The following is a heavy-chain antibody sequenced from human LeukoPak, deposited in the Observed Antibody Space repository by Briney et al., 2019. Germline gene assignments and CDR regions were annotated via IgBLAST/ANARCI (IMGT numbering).Heavy chain of an antibody. J-gene: IGHJ4*02. V-gene: IGHV4-59*01. D-gene: IGHD6-13*01. CDR3: ARVIYSSSWYSYYFDY. CDR2: IYYSGST. CDR1: GESLGGYY. Sequence: SESLSRACTGSGESLGGYYWSWMRQPPGKRLEWIGYIYYSGSTNYNPSLKSRVTISVDTSKNQFSLKLSSVTAADTAVYYCARVIYSSSWYSYYFDYWGQGTLVTVSS.